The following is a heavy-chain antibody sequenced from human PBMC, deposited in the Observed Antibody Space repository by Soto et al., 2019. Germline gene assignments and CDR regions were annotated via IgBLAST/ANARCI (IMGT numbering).Heavy chain of an antibody. D-gene: IGHD5-12*01. CDR3: ARGHRDGYNSDPYYFDY. CDR1: GFTFSSYA. CDR2: ISYDGSNK. J-gene: IGHJ4*02. V-gene: IGHV3-30-3*01. Sequence: GGSLRLSCAASGFTFSSYAMHWVRQAPGKGLEWVAVISYDGSNKYYADSVKGRFTISRDNSKNTLYLQMNSLRAEDTAVYYCARGHRDGYNSDPYYFDYWGQGTLVTVSS.